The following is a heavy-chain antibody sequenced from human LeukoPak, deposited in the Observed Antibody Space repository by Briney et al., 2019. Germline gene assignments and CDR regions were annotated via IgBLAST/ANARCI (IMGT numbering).Heavy chain of an antibody. CDR2: ISGSGDIT. CDR1: GFPFSSYA. J-gene: IGHJ4*02. Sequence: PGGSLRLSCAASGFPFSSYAMSWVRQAPGKGLEWVSAISGSGDITYYADSVEGRFTISRDNSKNTLYLQMDSLRAEDADVYYCAKDNGVIVSGYFDLWGQGTLLTVSS. CDR3: AKDNGVIVSGYFDL. D-gene: IGHD2-8*01. V-gene: IGHV3-23*01.